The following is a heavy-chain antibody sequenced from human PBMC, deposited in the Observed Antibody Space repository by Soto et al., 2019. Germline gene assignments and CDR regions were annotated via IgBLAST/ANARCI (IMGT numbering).Heavy chain of an antibody. CDR3: ARGYSSGWYVHSYYYYYGMDV. Sequence: SQTLSLTCAISGDSVSSNSAAWNWIRQSPSRGLEWLGRTYYRSKWYNDYAVSVKSRITINPDTSKNQFSLQLNSVTPEDTAVYYCARGYSSGWYVHSYYYYYGMDVWGQGTTATVSS. J-gene: IGHJ6*02. CDR1: GDSVSSNSAA. D-gene: IGHD6-19*01. CDR2: TYYRSKWYN. V-gene: IGHV6-1*01.